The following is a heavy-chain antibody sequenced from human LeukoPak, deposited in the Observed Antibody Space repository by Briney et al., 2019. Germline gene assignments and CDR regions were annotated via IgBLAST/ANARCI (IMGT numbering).Heavy chain of an antibody. J-gene: IGHJ5*01. D-gene: IGHD3-3*01. V-gene: IGHV4-39*01. CDR3: ARVRRSLNWFDS. Sequence: SETLSLTCVVSNDSICSGGYYWGWIRQPPGKGLEWIGTIHYSGSTYYNPSLKSRVTILVDTSKNQFSLKLSSVTDADTAVYYCARVRRSLNWFDSWGQGTLVTVSS. CDR1: NDSICSGGYY. CDR2: IHYSGST.